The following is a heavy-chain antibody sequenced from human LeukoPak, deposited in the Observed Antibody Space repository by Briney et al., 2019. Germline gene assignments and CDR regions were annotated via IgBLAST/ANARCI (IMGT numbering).Heavy chain of an antibody. D-gene: IGHD5-12*01. CDR1: GYTFTSYG. Sequence: ASVKVSCKASGYTFTSYGISWVRQAPGQGLEWMGWISAYNGKTNYAQKLQGRVTMTTDTSTSTAYMELRSLRSDDTAVYYCARVVRDIEATNYYYYGMDVWGQGTTVTVSS. V-gene: IGHV1-18*01. J-gene: IGHJ6*02. CDR3: ARVVRDIEATNYYYYGMDV. CDR2: ISAYNGKT.